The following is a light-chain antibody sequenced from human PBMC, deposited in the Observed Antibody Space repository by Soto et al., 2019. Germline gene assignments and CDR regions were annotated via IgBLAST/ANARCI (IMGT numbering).Light chain of an antibody. CDR1: QSVGIY. V-gene: IGKV3-11*01. CDR2: DAT. CDR3: QQRDIWPPLT. J-gene: IGKJ4*01. Sequence: VLTQSAAILSLSPGETATLFYKASQSVGIYLGWFQQKPGQAPRVLIYDATNRAGGVPDRFSGSGSGTDFTLTISSLEAEDSAVYYCQQRDIWPPLTFGGGTKLEIK.